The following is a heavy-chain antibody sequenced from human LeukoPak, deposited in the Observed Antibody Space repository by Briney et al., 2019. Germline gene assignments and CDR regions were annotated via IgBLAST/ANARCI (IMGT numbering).Heavy chain of an antibody. CDR3: AKDKGGYSYGPYYYYYYMDV. D-gene: IGHD5-18*01. CDR1: GFTFSSYS. CDR2: ISGSGGST. V-gene: IGHV3-23*01. J-gene: IGHJ6*03. Sequence: GGSLRLSCAASGFTFSSYSMNWVRQAPGKGLEWVSAISGSGGSTYYADSVKGRFTISRDNSKNTLYLQMNSLRAEDTAVYYCAKDKGGYSYGPYYYYYYMDVWGKGTTVTISS.